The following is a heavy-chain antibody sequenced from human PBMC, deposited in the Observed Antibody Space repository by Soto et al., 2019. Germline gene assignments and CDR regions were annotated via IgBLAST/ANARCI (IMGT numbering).Heavy chain of an antibody. V-gene: IGHV1-2*02. J-gene: IGHJ4*02. CDR2: VNPINGNT. Sequence: QVQLVQSGAEVKKPGASVKVSCKTSGYSFIEFRMHWVRQDPGQGLEWMGWVNPINGNTNYAQDFQGRVTMTRDASTKTVYMELSSLTSDDTSTVYCARENWHFDYWGQGTLITVSS. CDR1: GYSFIEFR. CDR3: ARENWHFDY.